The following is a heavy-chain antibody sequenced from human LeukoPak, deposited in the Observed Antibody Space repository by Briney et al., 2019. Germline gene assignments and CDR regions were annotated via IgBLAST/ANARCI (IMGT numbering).Heavy chain of an antibody. CDR3: ARGLWGLDV. D-gene: IGHD3-16*01. Sequence: GGSLRLSRAASGFTFSDHYMSWIRQAPGKGLEWVSYISQTGTSTSYADSVRGRFTISGDNAKNSLYLQMNSLRAEDTAVFYCARGLWGLDVWGKGTTVTVSS. V-gene: IGHV3-11*04. CDR2: ISQTGTST. J-gene: IGHJ6*04. CDR1: GFTFSDHY.